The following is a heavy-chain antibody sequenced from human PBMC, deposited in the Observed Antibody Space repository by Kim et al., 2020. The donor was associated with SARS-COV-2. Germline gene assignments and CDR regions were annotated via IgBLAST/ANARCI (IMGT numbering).Heavy chain of an antibody. J-gene: IGHJ1*01. V-gene: IGHV4-34*01. CDR3: ASRYRGTTGYFQH. D-gene: IGHD3-16*01. Sequence: NPSLKSRVTISVDTSKNQFSLKLSSVTAADTAVDYCASRYRGTTGYFQHWGQGTLVTVSS.